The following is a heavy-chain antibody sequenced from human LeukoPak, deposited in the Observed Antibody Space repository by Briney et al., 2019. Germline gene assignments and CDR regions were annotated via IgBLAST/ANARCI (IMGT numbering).Heavy chain of an antibody. CDR3: ARGRGRYYGSGSQPTDY. D-gene: IGHD3-10*01. V-gene: IGHV4-34*01. CDR2: INHSGST. J-gene: IGHJ4*02. Sequence: SETLSLTCAVYGGSFSGYYWSWIRQPPGKGLEWIGEINHSGSTNYNPSLKSRVTISVDTSKNQFSLKLSSVTAADTAVYYCARGRGRYYGSGSQPTDYWGQGTLVTVSS. CDR1: GGSFSGYY.